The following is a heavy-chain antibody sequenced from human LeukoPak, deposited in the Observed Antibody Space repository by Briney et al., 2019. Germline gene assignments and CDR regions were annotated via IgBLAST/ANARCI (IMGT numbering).Heavy chain of an antibody. CDR2: MYYSGST. V-gene: IGHV4-59*02. Sequence: SETLSLTCTVSGASVSDYYWSWVRQPPGKGLEWIGYMYYSGSTNYNPSLKSRVTMSGDTSKNQFSLKLSSVTAADTAVYFCARAGSGYSFDYWGQGTLVTVSS. CDR1: GASVSDYY. J-gene: IGHJ4*02. CDR3: ARAGSGYSFDY. D-gene: IGHD1-26*01.